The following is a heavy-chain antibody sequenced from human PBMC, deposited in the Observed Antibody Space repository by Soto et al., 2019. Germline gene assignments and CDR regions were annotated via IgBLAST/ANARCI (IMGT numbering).Heavy chain of an antibody. CDR2: ISYDGSNK. CDR1: GFTFSSYG. CDR3: AKDGGGWYRDYYYYGMDV. Sequence: GGSLRLSCAASGFTFSSYGMHWVRQAPGKXLEWVAVISYDGSNKYYADSVKGRFTISRDNSKNTLYLQMNSLRAEDTAVYYCAKDGGGWYRDYYYYGMDVWGQGTTVTVSS. V-gene: IGHV3-30*18. J-gene: IGHJ6*02. D-gene: IGHD6-19*01.